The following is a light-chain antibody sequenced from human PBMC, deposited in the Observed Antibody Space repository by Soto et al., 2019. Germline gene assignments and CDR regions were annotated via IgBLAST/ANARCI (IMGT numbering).Light chain of an antibody. CDR1: QGISSY. Sequence: DIQLTHTPSFLSASVGDRITSTCRASQGISSYLAWYQQKPGKAPKLLTYAASTLQSGVTSSMRGSGSGTDFTLTISCVQPENCAPYDGQQVNSYPLSFGGGTKVESK. J-gene: IGKJ4*01. CDR3: QQVNSYPLS. CDR2: AAS. V-gene: IGKV1-9*01.